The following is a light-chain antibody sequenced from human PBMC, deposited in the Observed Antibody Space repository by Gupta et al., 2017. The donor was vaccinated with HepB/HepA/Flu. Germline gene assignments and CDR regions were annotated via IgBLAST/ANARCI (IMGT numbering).Light chain of an antibody. J-gene: IGKJ4*01. CDR1: QSVSSSY. CDR3: QQYGSSST. V-gene: IGKV3-20*01. Sequence: EIVLTQSPGTLSLSPGERATLSCRASQSVSSSYLAWYQQKPGQAPRLLIYGASSRATGIPDRFSGSXSXTDFTLXISRLEPEDFAVYYCQQYGSSSTFGGGTKVEIK. CDR2: GAS.